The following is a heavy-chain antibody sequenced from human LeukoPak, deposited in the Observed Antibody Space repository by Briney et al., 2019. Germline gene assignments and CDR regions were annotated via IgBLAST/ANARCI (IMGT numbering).Heavy chain of an antibody. Sequence: GGSLRLSCAASGFTFDDYGMSWVRQAPGKGLEWVSGINWNGGSTGYADSVKGRFTISRDNAKNSLYLQMNSLRAEDTAVYYCARDFGRWYFDYWGQGTLVTVSS. D-gene: IGHD4-23*01. CDR2: INWNGGST. V-gene: IGHV3-20*04. J-gene: IGHJ4*02. CDR1: GFTFDDYG. CDR3: ARDFGRWYFDY.